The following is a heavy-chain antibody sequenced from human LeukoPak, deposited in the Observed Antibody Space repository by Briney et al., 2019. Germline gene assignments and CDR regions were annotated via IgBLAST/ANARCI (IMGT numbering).Heavy chain of an antibody. CDR2: INHSGST. V-gene: IGHV4-34*01. CDR3: ARGPYAWGYIDY. CDR1: GGSFSGYY. D-gene: IGHD7-27*01. J-gene: IGHJ4*02. Sequence: SETLSLTCAVCGGSFSGYYWSWIRQPPGKGLEWIGEINHSGSTNYNPSLKSRVTISVDTSKNQFSLKLSSVTAADTAVYYCARGPYAWGYIDYWGQGTLVTVSS.